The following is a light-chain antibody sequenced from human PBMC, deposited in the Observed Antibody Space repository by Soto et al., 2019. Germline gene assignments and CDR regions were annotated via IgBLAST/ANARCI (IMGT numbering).Light chain of an antibody. Sequence: QTVVTQEPSLTVSPGGTVTLTCGSSIEDVTSGRYPYWFQQKPGQAPRTLIYDTSNKHSWTPARFSGSLLGGKAALTLSGAQPEDEADYYCLLSYSGIRVFGGGTKVTVL. V-gene: IGLV7-46*01. CDR3: LLSYSGIRV. CDR2: DTS. J-gene: IGLJ3*02. CDR1: IEDVTSGRY.